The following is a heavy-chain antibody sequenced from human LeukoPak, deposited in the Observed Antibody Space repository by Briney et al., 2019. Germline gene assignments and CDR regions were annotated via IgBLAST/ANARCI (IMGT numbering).Heavy chain of an antibody. D-gene: IGHD4-17*01. J-gene: IGHJ4*02. CDR3: ARGRDSDYAFDY. Sequence: AGGSLRLSCAASGFTFSSYTINCDRQAPGKGLEWVSSISSGSTNIYYADSVKGRFTISRDNAKNSLYLQMNSLRAEDTAVYYCARGRDSDYAFDYWGQGTLVTVSS. CDR2: ISSGSTNI. V-gene: IGHV3-21*01. CDR1: GFTFSSYT.